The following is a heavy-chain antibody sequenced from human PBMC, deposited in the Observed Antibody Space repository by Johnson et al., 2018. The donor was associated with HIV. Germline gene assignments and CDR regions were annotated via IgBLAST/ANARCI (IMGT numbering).Heavy chain of an antibody. J-gene: IGHJ3*02. V-gene: IGHV3-23*04. CDR1: GFTFSNAW. CDR3: ARAHDAFDI. CDR2: ISGSGGST. Sequence: MLLVESGGGLVKPGGSLRLSCAASGFTFSNAWMSWVRQAPGKGLEWVSAISGSGGSTYYADSVKGRFTISRDNSKNTLYLQMNSLRAEDTAVYYCARAHDAFDIWGQGTMVTVSS.